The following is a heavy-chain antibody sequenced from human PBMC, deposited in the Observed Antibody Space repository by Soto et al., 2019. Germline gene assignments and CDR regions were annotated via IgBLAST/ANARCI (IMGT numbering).Heavy chain of an antibody. V-gene: IGHV1-2*04. Sequence: QVQLVQSGAEVKKPGASVKVSCKASGYTFTGYYMHWVRQAPGQGLEWMGWINPNSGGTNYAQKFQGWATMTRDTSISTAYMELSRLRSDDTAVYYCARGITMVRGVLLDAFDIWGQGTMVTVSS. CDR1: GYTFTGYY. CDR2: INPNSGGT. CDR3: ARGITMVRGVLLDAFDI. D-gene: IGHD3-10*01. J-gene: IGHJ3*02.